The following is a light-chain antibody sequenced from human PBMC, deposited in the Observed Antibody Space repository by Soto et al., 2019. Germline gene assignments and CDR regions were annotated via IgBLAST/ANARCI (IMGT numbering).Light chain of an antibody. CDR3: HQSYSTPWR. Sequence: IQMTQSPSTLSASVGDRVTITCRASQSVSSWLAWYQQKPGKAPKLLVYKASTLKSGVPSRFSGSGSGTDYTLTISSLQPEDFATYYSHQSYSTPWRFGQGTKVDIK. CDR2: KAS. J-gene: IGKJ1*01. V-gene: IGKV1-5*03. CDR1: QSVSSW.